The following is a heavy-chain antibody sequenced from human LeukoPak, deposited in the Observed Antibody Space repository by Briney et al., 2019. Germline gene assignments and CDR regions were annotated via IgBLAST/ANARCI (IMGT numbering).Heavy chain of an antibody. J-gene: IGHJ6*02. Sequence: SVKVSCKASGYTFTGYYMHWVRQAPGQGLEWMGRIIPILGIANYAQKFQGRVTITADKSTSTAYMELSSLRSEDTAVYYCARVSDDFWTPSGMDVWGQGTTVTVSS. V-gene: IGHV1-69*02. CDR3: ARVSDDFWTPSGMDV. CDR1: GYTFTGYY. D-gene: IGHD3-3*01. CDR2: IIPILGIA.